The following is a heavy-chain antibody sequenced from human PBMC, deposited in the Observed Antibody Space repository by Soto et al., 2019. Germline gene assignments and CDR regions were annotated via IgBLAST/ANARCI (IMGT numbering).Heavy chain of an antibody. V-gene: IGHV4-4*02. Sequence: SETLSLTCAVSGGSISSSNWWSWVRQPPGKGLEWIGEIYHSGSTNYNPSLKSRVTISVDKSKNQFSLKLSSVTAADTAVYYCARDYDILTGYYYYGMDVWGQGTTVTVSS. CDR2: IYHSGST. D-gene: IGHD3-9*01. CDR1: GGSISSSNW. CDR3: ARDYDILTGYYYYGMDV. J-gene: IGHJ6*02.